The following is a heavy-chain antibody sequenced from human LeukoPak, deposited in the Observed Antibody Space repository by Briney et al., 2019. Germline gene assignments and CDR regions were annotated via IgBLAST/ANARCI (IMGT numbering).Heavy chain of an antibody. CDR2: IYPGDSDT. V-gene: IGHV5-51*01. Sequence: GESLKISCKGSGYSFTGYWIGWVRQMPGKGLEWMGIIYPGDSDTRYSPSFQGQVTISADKSISTAYLQWSSLKASDTAMYYCARQFNYYGSGSYPDYWGQGTLVTVSS. D-gene: IGHD3-10*01. CDR3: ARQFNYYGSGSYPDY. CDR1: GYSFTGYW. J-gene: IGHJ4*02.